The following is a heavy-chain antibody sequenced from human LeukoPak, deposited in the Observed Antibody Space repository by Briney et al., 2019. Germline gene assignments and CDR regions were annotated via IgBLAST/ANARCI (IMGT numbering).Heavy chain of an antibody. CDR2: INPNSGGT. Sequence: GASVKVSCKASGYTFTGYYMHWVRQAPGQGLEWMGWINPNSGGTNYAQKFQGRVTMTRDTYISTAYMELSRLRSDDTAVYYCARESLNEYYDFWSGYYTGSYYYYGMDVWGQGTTVTVSS. CDR1: GYTFTGYY. V-gene: IGHV1-2*02. CDR3: ARESLNEYYDFWSGYYTGSYYYYGMDV. D-gene: IGHD3-3*01. J-gene: IGHJ6*02.